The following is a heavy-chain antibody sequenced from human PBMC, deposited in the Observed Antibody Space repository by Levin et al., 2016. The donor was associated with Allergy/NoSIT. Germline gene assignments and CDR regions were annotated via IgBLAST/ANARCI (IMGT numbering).Heavy chain of an antibody. CDR2: INPNSGAT. J-gene: IGHJ4*02. D-gene: IGHD3-16*01. CDR3: ARGPGGALDF. CDR1: GYAFGTHY. Sequence: ASVKVSCKTTGYAFGTHYIHWVRQSPGQGLEWMGWINPNSGATSYAQKFQGRVTVTRDTSIGTTYMELGRLTSDDTAVYYCARGPGGALDFWGQGTLVTVSS. V-gene: IGHV1-2*02.